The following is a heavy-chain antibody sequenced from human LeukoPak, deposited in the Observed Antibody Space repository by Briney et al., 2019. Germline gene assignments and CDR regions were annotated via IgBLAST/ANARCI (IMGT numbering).Heavy chain of an antibody. Sequence: KTSETLSLTCTVSGGSVSSGSYYWSWIRQPPGKGLEWIGYIYYSGSTNYNPSLKSRVTISVDTSKNQFSLKLSSVTAADTAVYYCARGMGGYCSGGSCPPDYWGQGTLVTVSS. V-gene: IGHV4-61*01. D-gene: IGHD2-15*01. CDR3: ARGMGGYCSGGSCPPDY. CDR1: GGSVSSGSYY. CDR2: IYYSGST. J-gene: IGHJ4*02.